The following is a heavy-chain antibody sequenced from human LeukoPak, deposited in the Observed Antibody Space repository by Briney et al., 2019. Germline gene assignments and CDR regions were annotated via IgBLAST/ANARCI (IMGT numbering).Heavy chain of an antibody. CDR3: ARVRSGSYSATDY. V-gene: IGHV4-38-2*02. Sequence: SETLSLTCTVSGYSISSGYYWGWIRQPPGKGLEWIGSIYYTGSTYYTPPLKSRVTISVDTSKNQFSLNLNSVTAADTAVYYCARVRSGSYSATDYWGQGTLVTVSS. J-gene: IGHJ4*02. D-gene: IGHD1-26*01. CDR2: IYYTGST. CDR1: GYSISSGYY.